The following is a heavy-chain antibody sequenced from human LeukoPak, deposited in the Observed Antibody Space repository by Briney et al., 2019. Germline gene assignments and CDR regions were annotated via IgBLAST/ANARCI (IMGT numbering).Heavy chain of an antibody. J-gene: IGHJ4*01. V-gene: IGHV3-20*01. CDR1: GFTFKLYW. CDR3: ARWSFMTAAGPENY. D-gene: IGHD6-13*01. Sequence: PGGSLRLSCAVSGFTFKLYWMHWVRQAPGKGLEWVSGITWDGGSIGYADSLKGRFTISRDNAKNSLYLQINSLRDEDTALYHCARWSFMTAAGPENYWGQGTLVTVSS. CDR2: ITWDGGSI.